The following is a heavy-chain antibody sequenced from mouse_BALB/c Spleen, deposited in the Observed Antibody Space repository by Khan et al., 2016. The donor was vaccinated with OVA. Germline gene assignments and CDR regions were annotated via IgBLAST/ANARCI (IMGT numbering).Heavy chain of an antibody. CDR3: ANHGSSSAWLTY. CDR2: INPSTGYT. D-gene: IGHD1-1*01. Sequence: QVRLQQSGAELAKPGASVKMSCKASGYTFTSYWMHWVKQRPGQGLEWIGYINPSTGYTEYNQRFKDKATLTADKSSSTAYMQLSSLTSEESAVYYCANHGSSSAWLTYWGQRTLVTVSA. CDR1: GYTFTSYW. V-gene: IGHV1-7*01. J-gene: IGHJ3*01.